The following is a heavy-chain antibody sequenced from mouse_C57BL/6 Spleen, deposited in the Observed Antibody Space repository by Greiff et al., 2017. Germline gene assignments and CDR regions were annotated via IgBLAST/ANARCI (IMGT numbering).Heavy chain of an antibody. V-gene: IGHV1-15*01. J-gene: IGHJ2*01. D-gene: IGHD4-1*01. CDR2: IDPETGGT. CDR1: GYTFTDYE. CDR3: TRGINWAFDY. Sequence: QVQLQQSGAELVRPGASVTLSCKASGYTFTDYEMHWVKQTPVHGLEWIGAIDPETGGTAYNQKFKGQAILTADKSSSTAYMELRSLTAEDSAVYYCTRGINWAFDYWGQGTTLTVAS.